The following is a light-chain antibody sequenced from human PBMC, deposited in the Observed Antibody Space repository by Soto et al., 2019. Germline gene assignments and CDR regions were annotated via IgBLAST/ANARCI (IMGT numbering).Light chain of an antibody. CDR2: DAS. CDR3: QQHFNLSPT. Sequence: QMTQSPSSPSASVGDRVTITCQASQDIRNFLNWYQQKPGKAPKLLISDASSLEAGVPQRFSGSGFGTDFTLAISSLQAEDFATYFCQQHFNLSPTFGPGTRLEI. V-gene: IGKV1-33*01. CDR1: QDIRNF. J-gene: IGKJ5*01.